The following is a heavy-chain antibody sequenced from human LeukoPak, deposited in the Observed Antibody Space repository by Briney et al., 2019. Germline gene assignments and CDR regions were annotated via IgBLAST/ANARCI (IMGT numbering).Heavy chain of an antibody. CDR3: ARVGPSLENCSDGSCYLGPHDY. D-gene: IGHD2-15*01. J-gene: IGHJ4*02. CDR2: MNPDSGGT. Sequence: ASLKVSCKASGYTFTDYYMHWVRQAPGQGLEWMGWMNPDSGGTNYAQKFQGRVTMTRDTSISTAYMELSRLRSDDTAVYYCARVGPSLENCSDGSCYLGPHDYWGQGTLVTVSS. V-gene: IGHV1-2*02. CDR1: GYTFTDYY.